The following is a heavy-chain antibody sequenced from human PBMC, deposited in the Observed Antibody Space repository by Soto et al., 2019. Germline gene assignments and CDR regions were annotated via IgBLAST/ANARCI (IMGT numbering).Heavy chain of an antibody. CDR2: IYYSGST. Sequence: QGQLQESGPGLVKPSQTLSLTCTVSGGSISSGGYYWSWIRQHPGKGLEWIGDIYYSGSTYYNPSLKSRVTVSGDTSNNQFSVQLSSVTAADTAVYYCARDNDGYRGYDSAFDIWGQGTIVNVSP. CDR1: GGSISSGGYY. J-gene: IGHJ3*02. D-gene: IGHD5-12*01. CDR3: ARDNDGYRGYDSAFDI. V-gene: IGHV4-31*03.